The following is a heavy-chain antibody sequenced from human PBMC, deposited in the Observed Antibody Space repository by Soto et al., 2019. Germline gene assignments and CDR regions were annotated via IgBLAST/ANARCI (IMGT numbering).Heavy chain of an antibody. CDR2: INHSGST. CDR3: ARVSTGTNSFGYYYYMDV. V-gene: IGHV4-34*01. Sequence: QVQLQQWGAGLLKPSETLSLTCAVYSGSFSGYYWSWIRQPPGKGLEWIGEINHSGSTNYNPSLKSRVTISVDTSKNQFSLKLSSVTAADTAVYYCARVSTGTNSFGYYYYMDVWGKGTTVTVSS. CDR1: SGSFSGYY. D-gene: IGHD1-7*01. J-gene: IGHJ6*03.